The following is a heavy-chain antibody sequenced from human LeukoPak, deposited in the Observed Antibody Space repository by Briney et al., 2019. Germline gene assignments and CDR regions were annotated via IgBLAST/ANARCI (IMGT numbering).Heavy chain of an antibody. D-gene: IGHD6-25*01. CDR1: GGSFSDYY. CDR3: ARKEAAAAYEYFQH. V-gene: IGHV4-34*01. Sequence: SETLSLTCSVYGGSFSDYYWSWIRQPPGKGLEWIGEINHSGSTNYNPSLKSRVTISVDTSKNQFSLKLSSVTAADTAVYYCARKEAAAAYEYFQHWGQGTLVAVSS. CDR2: INHSGST. J-gene: IGHJ1*01.